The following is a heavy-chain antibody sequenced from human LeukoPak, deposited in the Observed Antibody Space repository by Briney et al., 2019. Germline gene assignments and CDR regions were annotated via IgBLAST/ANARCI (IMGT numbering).Heavy chain of an antibody. Sequence: GGSLRLSCAASGFTFSDHYMSWIRQAPGKGLEWIAYISSSGSSIQYAESVRGRFTISRHNAKTSLYLQMNSLRAEDTSVYYCARSPQWELPDYWGQGTLVTVSS. D-gene: IGHD1-26*01. CDR3: ARSPQWELPDY. CDR1: GFTFSDHY. V-gene: IGHV3-11*04. CDR2: ISSSGSSI. J-gene: IGHJ4*02.